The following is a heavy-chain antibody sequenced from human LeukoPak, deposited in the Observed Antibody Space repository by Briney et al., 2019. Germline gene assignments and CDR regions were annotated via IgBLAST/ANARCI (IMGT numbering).Heavy chain of an antibody. D-gene: IGHD1-26*01. V-gene: IGHV3-23*01. CDR3: TRRVGALYYFDY. CDR1: GFTFSSYA. Sequence: GGSLRLSCAASGFTFSSYAMSWVRQAPGKGLEWVSAISGSGGSTYYSDSVKGRFAISRDNSKNTLYLQMNSLRPEDTALYYCTRRVGALYYFDYWGQGTLVTVSS. CDR2: ISGSGGST. J-gene: IGHJ4*02.